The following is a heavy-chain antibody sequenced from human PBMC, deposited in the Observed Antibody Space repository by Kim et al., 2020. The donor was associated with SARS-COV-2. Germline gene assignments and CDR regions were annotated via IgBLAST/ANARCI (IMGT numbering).Heavy chain of an antibody. CDR1: GGSISSSCYY. D-gene: IGHD3-10*01. J-gene: IGHJ6*01. Sequence: SETLSLTCTVSGGSISSSCYYWGWIRQPPGKGLEWIGSIYYSGSTYYNPSLKSRVTISVDTSKNQFSLKLSSMTAADTAVYYCARRGRLWFAQGDGMDV. CDR3: ARRGRLWFAQGDGMDV. CDR2: IYYSGST. V-gene: IGHV4-39*01.